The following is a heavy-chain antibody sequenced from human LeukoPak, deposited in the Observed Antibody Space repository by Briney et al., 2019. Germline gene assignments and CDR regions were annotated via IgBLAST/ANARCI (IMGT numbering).Heavy chain of an antibody. CDR2: IWYDGTNK. Sequence: GGSLRLSCAASGFTFSSRGMHWVRQAPGKGLEWVGLIWYDGTNKYYADSVKGRFTISRDNSKNTLYLQMSSLRAEDTAVYYCARAGIVGLYYYYMDVWGKGTTVTVSS. CDR3: ARAGIVGLYYYYMDV. V-gene: IGHV3-33*01. J-gene: IGHJ6*03. CDR1: GFTFSSRG. D-gene: IGHD2-21*01.